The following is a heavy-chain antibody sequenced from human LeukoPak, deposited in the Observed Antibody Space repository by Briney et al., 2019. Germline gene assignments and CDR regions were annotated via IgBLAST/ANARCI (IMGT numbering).Heavy chain of an antibody. Sequence: ASVKVSCKASGYTFTSYGISWVRQAPGQGLEWMGWINAGNGNTKYSQKFQGRVTITRDTSASTAYMELSSLRSEDTAVYYCARAFTMVRGVPGYWGQGTLVTVSS. J-gene: IGHJ4*02. CDR3: ARAFTMVRGVPGY. V-gene: IGHV1-3*01. CDR2: INAGNGNT. D-gene: IGHD3-10*01. CDR1: GYTFTSYG.